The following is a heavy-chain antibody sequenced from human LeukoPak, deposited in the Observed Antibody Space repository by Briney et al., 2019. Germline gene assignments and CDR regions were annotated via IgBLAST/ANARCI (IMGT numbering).Heavy chain of an antibody. J-gene: IGHJ4*02. CDR2: ISGSGGST. CDR3: VKADRGYDLLFDY. V-gene: IGHV3-23*01. D-gene: IGHD5-12*01. CDR1: GFTFSSYA. Sequence: QPGGSLRLSCAASGFTFSSYAMNWVRQAPGKGLEWVSGISGSGGSTYYADSVKGRFTISRDNSKNTLYLQMNSLRAEDTAVYYCVKADRGYDLLFDYWGQGTLVTVSS.